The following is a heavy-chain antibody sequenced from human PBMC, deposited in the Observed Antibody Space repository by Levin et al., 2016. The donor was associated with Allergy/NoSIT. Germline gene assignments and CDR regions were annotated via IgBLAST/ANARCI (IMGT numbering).Heavy chain of an antibody. V-gene: IGHV3-30*18. J-gene: IGHJ4*02. Sequence: GESLKISCAASGFDLRHYGMHWVRQGPGKGLEWVSMISYDGSKKSYVDSVKGRFTISRDVFKNMVYLQMDSLKSEDTANYYCGNGGYYVVDNWGQGTLVIVSS. CDR2: ISYDGSKK. CDR1: GFDLRHYG. D-gene: IGHD1-26*01. CDR3: GNGGYYVVDN.